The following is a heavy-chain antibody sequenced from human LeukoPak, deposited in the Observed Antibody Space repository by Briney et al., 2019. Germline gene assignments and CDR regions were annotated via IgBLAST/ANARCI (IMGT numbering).Heavy chain of an antibody. J-gene: IGHJ4*02. CDR3: ARDRGHYYGSGSYYNGYFDY. CDR2: IYYSGST. Sequence: PSETLSLTCTVSGGSISSGDYYWSWIRQPPGKGLEWIGYIYYSGSTNYNPSLKSRVTISVDTSKNQFSLKLSSVTAADTAVYYCARDRGHYYGSGSYYNGYFDYWGQGTLVTVSS. D-gene: IGHD3-10*01. CDR1: GGSISSGDYY. V-gene: IGHV4-61*08.